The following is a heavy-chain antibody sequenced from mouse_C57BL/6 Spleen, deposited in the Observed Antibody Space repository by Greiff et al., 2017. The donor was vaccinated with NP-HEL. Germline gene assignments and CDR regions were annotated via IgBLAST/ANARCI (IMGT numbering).Heavy chain of an antibody. V-gene: IGHV5-4*01. CDR2: LSDGGSYT. CDR3: ARDGRETAQAPGAY. Sequence: EVMLVESGGGLVKPGGSLKLSCAASGFTFSSYAMSWVRQTPEKRLAWVATLSDGGSYTYYPDNVKGRFTISRDHAKTNLYLQMSHLKSEDTAMYYCARDGRETAQAPGAYWGQGTLVTVSA. J-gene: IGHJ3*01. D-gene: IGHD3-2*02. CDR1: GFTFSSYA.